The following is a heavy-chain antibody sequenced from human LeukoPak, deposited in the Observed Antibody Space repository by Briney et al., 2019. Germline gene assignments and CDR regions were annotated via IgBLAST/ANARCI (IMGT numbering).Heavy chain of an antibody. J-gene: IGHJ4*02. D-gene: IGHD6-13*01. CDR1: GFAVSGYW. CDR2: INQDGSEK. Sequence: GWSLRLSCAVSGFAVSGYWMSWVRQGPGKGLEWVANINQDGSEKYYVDSVKGRFTISRDNAENSLFLQMSSLRVEDTAVYYCAREWQGGIAAAGTRIEGDYWGQGTLVAVSS. V-gene: IGHV3-7*01. CDR3: AREWQGGIAAAGTRIEGDY.